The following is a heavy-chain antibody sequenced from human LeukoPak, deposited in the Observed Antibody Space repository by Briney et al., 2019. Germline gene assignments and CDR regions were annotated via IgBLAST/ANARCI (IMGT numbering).Heavy chain of an antibody. CDR1: GFTFSSYA. Sequence: GGSLRLSCAASGFTFSSYAMSWVRQAPGKGLEWVSAISGSGGSTYYADSVKGRFTISRDNSKNTLYLQMNSLRAEDTAIYFCARPFYRYATGYSFGMDVWGQGTTVTVSS. J-gene: IGHJ6*02. D-gene: IGHD5-18*01. V-gene: IGHV3-23*01. CDR2: ISGSGGST. CDR3: ARPFYRYATGYSFGMDV.